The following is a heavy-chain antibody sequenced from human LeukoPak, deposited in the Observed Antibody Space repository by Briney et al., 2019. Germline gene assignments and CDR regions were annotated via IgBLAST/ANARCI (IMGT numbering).Heavy chain of an antibody. Sequence: PSETLSLTCAVYGGSFSGYYWSWIRQPPGKGLEWIGEINHSGSTNYNPSLKSRVTISVDTSKNQFSLKLSSVTAADTAVYYCARGRRELPPRKTPKTFDCWGQGTLVTVSS. D-gene: IGHD1-26*01. J-gene: IGHJ4*02. CDR3: ARGRRELPPRKTPKTFDC. V-gene: IGHV4-34*01. CDR1: GGSFSGYY. CDR2: INHSGST.